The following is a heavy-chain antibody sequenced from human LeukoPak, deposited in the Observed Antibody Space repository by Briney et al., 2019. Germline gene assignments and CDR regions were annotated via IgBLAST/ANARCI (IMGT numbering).Heavy chain of an antibody. D-gene: IGHD1-14*01. V-gene: IGHV3-33*06. CDR2: IWYGGSNK. CDR3: AKPGRSDGGDYFDY. Sequence: GGSLRLSCAASGFTFSSYGMHWVRQAPGKGLEWVAVIWYGGSNKYYADSVKGRFTISRDNSKNTLYLQMNSLRAEDTAVYYCAKPGRSDGGDYFDYWGQGTLVTVSS. J-gene: IGHJ4*02. CDR1: GFTFSSYG.